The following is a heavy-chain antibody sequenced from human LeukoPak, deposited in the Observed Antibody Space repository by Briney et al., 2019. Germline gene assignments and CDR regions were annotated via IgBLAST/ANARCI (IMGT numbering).Heavy chain of an antibody. J-gene: IGHJ4*02. CDR3: ARGDAMVRKYDY. D-gene: IGHD3-10*01. CDR2: IYYSGST. V-gene: IGHV4-59*01. CDR1: GGSISSYY. Sequence: SETLSLTCTVSGGSISSYYWSWIRQPPGKGLEWIGYIYYSGSTNYNPSLKSRVTISVDTSKNQFSLKLSSVTAADTAVYYCARGDAMVRKYDYWGQGTLVTVSS.